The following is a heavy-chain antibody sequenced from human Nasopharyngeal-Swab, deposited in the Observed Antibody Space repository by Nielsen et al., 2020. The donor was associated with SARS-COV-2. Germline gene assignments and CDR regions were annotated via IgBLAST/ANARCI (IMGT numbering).Heavy chain of an antibody. CDR3: AKGGFMDAFDI. Sequence: GGSLRLSCAASGFTFDDYAMHWVRQAPGKGLEWVSGISWNSGSIGYADSVKGRFTISRDNAKNSLYLQMNSLRAEDTALYYCAKGGFMDAFDIWGQGTMVTVSS. J-gene: IGHJ3*02. V-gene: IGHV3-9*01. CDR2: ISWNSGSI. CDR1: GFTFDDYA.